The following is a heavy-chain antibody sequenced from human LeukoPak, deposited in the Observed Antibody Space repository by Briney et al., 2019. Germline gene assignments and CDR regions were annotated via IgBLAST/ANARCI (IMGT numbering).Heavy chain of an antibody. Sequence: ASVKVSCKASGYTFTSYAMHWVRQAPGQRLEWMGWINAGNGNTKYSQKFQGRVTITRDTSASTAYMELSSLRSEDTAVYYCARGGPRDTAMVPPDYWGQETLVTVSS. J-gene: IGHJ4*02. V-gene: IGHV1-3*01. CDR3: ARGGPRDTAMVPPDY. CDR1: GYTFTSYA. CDR2: INAGNGNT. D-gene: IGHD5-18*01.